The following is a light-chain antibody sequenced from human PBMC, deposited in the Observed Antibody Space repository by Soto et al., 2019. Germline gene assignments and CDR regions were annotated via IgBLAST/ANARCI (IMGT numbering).Light chain of an antibody. J-gene: IGKJ1*01. CDR1: RDVGSD. CDR2: AAS. V-gene: IGKV1-6*01. Sequence: QMTQSPSSLSASVGEKIIITCRASRDVGSDVSWYQQKPGQAPKLLIYAASNLYTGVPSRFTGSRSGTEFTLTISSLQPEDFESYYCLKDYGNSWTFSQWTKVAIK. CDR3: LKDYGNSWT.